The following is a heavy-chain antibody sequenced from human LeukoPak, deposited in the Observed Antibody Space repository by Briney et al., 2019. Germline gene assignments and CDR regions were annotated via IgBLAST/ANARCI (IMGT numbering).Heavy chain of an antibody. CDR3: AKDVRITMIVVVMKNYYGMDV. Sequence: GGSLRLSCAASGFTFSSYAMSWVRQAPGKGLEWVSAISGSGGSTYYADSVKGRFTISRDNSKNTLYLQMNSLRAEDTAVYYCAKDVRITMIVVVMKNYYGMDVWGQGTTVTVSS. CDR1: GFTFSSYA. V-gene: IGHV3-23*01. CDR2: ISGSGGST. D-gene: IGHD3-22*01. J-gene: IGHJ6*02.